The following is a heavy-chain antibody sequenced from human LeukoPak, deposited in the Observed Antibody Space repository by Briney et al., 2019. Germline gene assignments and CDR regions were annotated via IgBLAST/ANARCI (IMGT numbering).Heavy chain of an antibody. D-gene: IGHD3-3*01. CDR2: ISSSSSYI. J-gene: IGHJ4*02. CDR1: GCTFSSYS. Sequence: PGGSLRLSCAASGCTFSSYSMNWVRQAPGKGLEWVSSISSSSSYIYYADSVKGRFTISRDNAKNSLYLQMNSLRAEDTAVYYCARDPYDFWSGYYPYFDYWGQGTLVTVSP. CDR3: ARDPYDFWSGYYPYFDY. V-gene: IGHV3-21*01.